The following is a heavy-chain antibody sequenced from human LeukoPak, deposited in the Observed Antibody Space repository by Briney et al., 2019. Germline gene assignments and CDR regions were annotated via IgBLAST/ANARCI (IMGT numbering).Heavy chain of an antibody. CDR2: IRYDGSNK. J-gene: IGHJ1*01. Sequence: PGGSLRLSCAASGFTFSSYGMHWVRQTPGKGLEWVAFIRYDGSNKYYTDSVKGRFTISRDNSKNTLYLQMNSLRAEDTAVYYCAKDGGIAARRSEYFQHWGQGTLVTVSS. CDR3: AKDGGIAARRSEYFQH. D-gene: IGHD6-6*01. CDR1: GFTFSSYG. V-gene: IGHV3-30*02.